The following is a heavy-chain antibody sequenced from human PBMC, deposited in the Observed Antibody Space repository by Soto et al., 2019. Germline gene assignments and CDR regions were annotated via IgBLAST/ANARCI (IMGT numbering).Heavy chain of an antibody. CDR1: GGTFSSYA. CDR2: IIPIFGTA. CDR3: ARDPDTAMVTVYYYYGMDV. Sequence: SVKVSCKASGGTFSSYAISWVRQAPGQGLEWMGGIIPIFGTANYAQKFQGRVTMTRDTSTSTVYMELSSLRSEDTAVYYCARDPDTAMVTVYYYYGMDVWGQGTTVTVSS. J-gene: IGHJ6*02. D-gene: IGHD5-18*01. V-gene: IGHV1-69*05.